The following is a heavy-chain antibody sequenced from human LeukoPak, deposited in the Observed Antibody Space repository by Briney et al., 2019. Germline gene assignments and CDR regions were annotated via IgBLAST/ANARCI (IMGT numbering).Heavy chain of an antibody. CDR2: ISGSGGSS. J-gene: IGHJ4*02. D-gene: IGHD3-22*01. Sequence: GGSLRLSCVGSGFTLSSYAMSWVRQAPGKGLEWVSAISGSGGSSYYADSVKGRFTISRDNSKNTLYLQMNSLRAEDTAVYYCAKDEENYYDSSGYSDYWGQGTLVTVSS. CDR1: GFTLSSYA. V-gene: IGHV3-23*01. CDR3: AKDEENYYDSSGYSDY.